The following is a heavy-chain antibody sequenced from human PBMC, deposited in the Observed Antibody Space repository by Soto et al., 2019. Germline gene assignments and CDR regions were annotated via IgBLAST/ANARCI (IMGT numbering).Heavy chain of an antibody. CDR3: ARDLYIVVVVAASYDAFDI. V-gene: IGHV1-18*01. CDR2: ISAYNGNT. Sequence: QVQLVQSGAEVKKPGASVKVSCKASGYTFTSYGISWVRQAPGQGLEWMGWISAYNGNTNYAQKLQGRVTITTDTSTSTAYMELRSLRSDDTAVYYCARDLYIVVVVAASYDAFDIWGQGTMVTVSS. J-gene: IGHJ3*02. CDR1: GYTFTSYG. D-gene: IGHD2-15*01.